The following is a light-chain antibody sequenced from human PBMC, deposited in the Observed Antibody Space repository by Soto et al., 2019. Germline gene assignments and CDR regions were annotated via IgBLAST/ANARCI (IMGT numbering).Light chain of an antibody. V-gene: IGKV1-39*01. CDR2: AAS. Sequence: DVQMTQSPSSLSASVGDRVTITCRASQSISNSLNWYQQKPGRAPKLLIYAASSLQSGVPSRFSGSGSGTDFILTISSLQPEDFATYYCQQSYSTPRDFGQGTKVDI. CDR3: QQSYSTPRD. J-gene: IGKJ1*01. CDR1: QSISNS.